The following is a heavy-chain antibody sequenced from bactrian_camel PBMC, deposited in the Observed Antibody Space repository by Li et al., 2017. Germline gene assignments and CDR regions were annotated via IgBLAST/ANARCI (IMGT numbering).Heavy chain of an antibody. V-gene: IGHV3S68*01. CDR2: KTTSSGST. CDR1: EPAFSRRC. D-gene: IGHD1*01. J-gene: IGHJ4*01. CDR3: VADCELRYGHFDFEIGS. Sequence: HVQLVESGGGSVQAGGSLRLSCASSEPAFSRRCMGWFRQAPGKEREGVAQKTTSSGSTSYADSVKGRFTISHDNAKRTLYLQMNNLKPEDTAMYYCVADCELRYGHFDFEIGSRGQGTQVTVS.